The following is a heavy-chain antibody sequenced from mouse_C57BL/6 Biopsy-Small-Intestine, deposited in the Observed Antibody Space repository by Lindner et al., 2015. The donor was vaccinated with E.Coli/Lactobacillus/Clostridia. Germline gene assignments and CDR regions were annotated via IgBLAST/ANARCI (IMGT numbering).Heavy chain of an antibody. V-gene: IGHV1-7*01. CDR3: AREGFFFPAWFAY. CDR1: GYTFNDYW. CDR2: INPSSDYT. Sequence: VQLQESGAELAKPGASVRLSCKASGYTFNDYWMHWVKQRPGQGLEWIGYINPSSDYTKYNQKFKDKATLTADKSSSTAYMRLNNLTYEDSAVYYCAREGFFFPAWFAYWGQGTLVTVSA. J-gene: IGHJ3*01.